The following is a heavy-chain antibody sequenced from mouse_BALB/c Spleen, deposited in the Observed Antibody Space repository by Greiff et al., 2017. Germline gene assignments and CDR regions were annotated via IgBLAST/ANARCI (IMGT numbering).Heavy chain of an antibody. D-gene: IGHD2-1*01. CDR1: GFNIKDTY. J-gene: IGHJ4*01. Sequence: VQLKQPGAELVKPGASVKLSCTASGFNIKDTYMHWVKQRPEQGLEWIGRIDPANGNTKYDPKFQGKATITADTSSNTAYLQLSSLTSEDTAVYYCARDGNYLYYYAMDYWGQGTSVTVSS. CDR3: ARDGNYLYYYAMDY. V-gene: IGHV14-3*02. CDR2: IDPANGNT.